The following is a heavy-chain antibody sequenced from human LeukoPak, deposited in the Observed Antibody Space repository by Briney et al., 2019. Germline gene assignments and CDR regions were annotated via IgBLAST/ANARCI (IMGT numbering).Heavy chain of an antibody. D-gene: IGHD5-12*01. CDR1: GGSFSGYY. CDR2: INHSGST. V-gene: IGHV4-34*01. J-gene: IGHJ4*02. Sequence: PSETLSLTCAVYGGSFSGYYWSWIRQPPGKGLEWIGEINHSGSTNYNPSLKSRVTISVDTSKNRFSLKLSSVTAADTAVYYCASLLVATIKEAYYFDYWGQGTLVTVSS. CDR3: ASLLVATIKEAYYFDY.